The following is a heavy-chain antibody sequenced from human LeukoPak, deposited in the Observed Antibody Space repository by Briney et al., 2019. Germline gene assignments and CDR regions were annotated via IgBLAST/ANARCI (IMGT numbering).Heavy chain of an antibody. CDR3: AKGGSGYSSVWLDL. D-gene: IGHD6-19*01. V-gene: IGHV3-23*01. CDR1: GFTFTSYA. Sequence: GGSLRLSCAASGFTFTSYAMSWVRQAPGKGLEWVSGINGGGAGTYYADSVKGRFTISRDNSKNTLYLQMTSLRAEDTAIYYCAKGGSGYSSVWLDLWGQGTLVTVSS. J-gene: IGHJ5*02. CDR2: INGGGAGT.